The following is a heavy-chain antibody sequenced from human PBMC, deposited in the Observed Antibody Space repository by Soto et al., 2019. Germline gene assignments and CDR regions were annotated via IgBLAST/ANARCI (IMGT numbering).Heavy chain of an antibody. Sequence: GGSLRLSCAASGFTFSSYLMSWVRQAPGKGLEWVANIKQDGSEKYYVDSVKGRFTISRDNAKNSLYLQMNSLRAEDTAVYYCARDRYQLAFDYWGQGTLVTVSS. CDR1: GFTFSSYL. J-gene: IGHJ4*02. CDR2: IKQDGSEK. CDR3: ARDRYQLAFDY. D-gene: IGHD6-6*01. V-gene: IGHV3-7*03.